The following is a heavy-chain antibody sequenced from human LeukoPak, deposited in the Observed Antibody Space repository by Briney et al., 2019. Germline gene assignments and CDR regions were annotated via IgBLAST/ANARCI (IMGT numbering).Heavy chain of an antibody. J-gene: IGHJ4*02. CDR1: GYTFTSYG. V-gene: IGHV1-18*01. CDR3: ARVGLGYCSSTSCRYPYYFDY. D-gene: IGHD2-2*01. CDR2: ISAYNGNT. Sequence: ASVKVSCKASGYTFTSYGISWVRPAPGQGLEWMGWISAYNGNTNYAQKLQGRVTMTRDTSISTAYMELSRLRSDDTAVYYCARVGLGYCSSTSCRYPYYFDYWGQGTLVTVSS.